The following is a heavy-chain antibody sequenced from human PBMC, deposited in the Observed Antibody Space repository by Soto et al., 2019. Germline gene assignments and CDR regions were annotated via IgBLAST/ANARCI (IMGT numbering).Heavy chain of an antibody. CDR3: ERSLFKAAAMGN. J-gene: IGHJ4*02. CDR2: IWYDGSNK. V-gene: IGHV3-33*01. Sequence: QVQLVESGGGVVQPGRSLRLSCAASGFTFSSYGMHWVRQAPGKGLEWVAVIWYDGSNKYYADSVKGRFTISRDNSKNPLDLQKTSQRAEDTAVYYCERSLFKAAAMGNWGQGTLVTVSS. CDR1: GFTFSSYG. D-gene: IGHD6-13*01.